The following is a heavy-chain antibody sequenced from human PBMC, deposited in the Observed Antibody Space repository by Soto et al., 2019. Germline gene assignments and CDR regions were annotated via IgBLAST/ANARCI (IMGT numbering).Heavy chain of an antibody. Sequence: PGGSLRLSCAASGFTFSDYYMSWIRQAPGKGLEWVSYISSSGSTIYYADSVKGRFTISRDNAKNSLYLQMNSLRAEDTAVYYCARDDYGDKAEYFQHWGQGTLVTVSS. D-gene: IGHD4-17*01. J-gene: IGHJ1*01. CDR2: ISSSGSTI. CDR3: ARDDYGDKAEYFQH. CDR1: GFTFSDYY. V-gene: IGHV3-11*01.